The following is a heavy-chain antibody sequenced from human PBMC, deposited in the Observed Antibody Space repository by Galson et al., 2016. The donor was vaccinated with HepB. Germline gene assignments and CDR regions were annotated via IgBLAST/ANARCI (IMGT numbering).Heavy chain of an antibody. CDR2: ISGSGGST. V-gene: IGHV3-23*01. J-gene: IGHJ4*02. CDR1: GITFSSYA. D-gene: IGHD1-26*01. CDR3: AKDRWELLRGFDY. Sequence: SLRLSCAASGITFSSYAMSWVRQAPGKGLEWVSGISGSGGSTHYADSVKGRFTVSSGSDTGTYYADSGKGRFTISRDNSKNTLYLQMNSLSAEDTAVYYCAKDRWELLRGFDYWGQGALVTVSS.